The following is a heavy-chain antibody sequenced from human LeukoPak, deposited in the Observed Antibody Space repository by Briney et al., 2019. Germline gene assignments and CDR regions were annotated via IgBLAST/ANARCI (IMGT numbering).Heavy chain of an antibody. V-gene: IGHV3-30*04. J-gene: IGHJ4*02. CDR3: ARDLGVDTAMVLDY. D-gene: IGHD5-18*01. CDR1: GYTFNSYA. Sequence: GGSLRLSCAASGYTFNSYAMHRVRQAPGKGLEWVAVISYDGSNKYYADSVKGRFTISRDSSKNTLYLQMNSLRAEDTAVYYCARDLGVDTAMVLDYWGQGTLVTVSS. CDR2: ISYDGSNK.